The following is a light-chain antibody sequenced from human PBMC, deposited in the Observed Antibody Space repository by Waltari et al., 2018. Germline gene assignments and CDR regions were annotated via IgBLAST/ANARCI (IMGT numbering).Light chain of an antibody. CDR2: DAT. Sequence: EIVLTQSPVTLSLSPGQRATLSCRASQSVDNFLGWYHQKAGQAPRLLIYDATKRAPGIPARFSGGGSGTDFTLTISSLESEDVGLYYCHQGTTWPRTFGQGTKLEI. V-gene: IGKV3-11*01. CDR3: HQGTTWPRT. CDR1: QSVDNF. J-gene: IGKJ2*01.